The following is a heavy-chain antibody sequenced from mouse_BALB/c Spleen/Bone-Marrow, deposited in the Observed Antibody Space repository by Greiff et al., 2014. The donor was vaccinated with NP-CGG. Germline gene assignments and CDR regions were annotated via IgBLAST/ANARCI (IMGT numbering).Heavy chain of an antibody. D-gene: IGHD1-1*01. Sequence: EVMLVESGAELVKPGASVKLSCTASGFNIKDTYMHWVKQRPEQGLEWIGRIDPANRNTKYDAKFQGKATITADTSSNTDYLQLSSLTSEDTAVYYCATYYYDSRYFAYRGQGTLVTGSA. CDR3: ATYYYDSRYFAY. CDR1: GFNIKDTY. CDR2: IDPANRNT. J-gene: IGHJ3*01. V-gene: IGHV14-3*02.